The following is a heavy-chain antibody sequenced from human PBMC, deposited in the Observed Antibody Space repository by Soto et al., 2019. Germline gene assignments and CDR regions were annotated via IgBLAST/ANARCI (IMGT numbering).Heavy chain of an antibody. CDR1: GYSFTSYD. D-gene: IGHD5-12*01. J-gene: IGHJ4*02. V-gene: IGHV1-8*01. Sequence: ASVKVSCKASGYSFTSYDINWVRQATGQGLEWMGWMNPNSGNTGYAQKSQGRVTMTRNTSISTAYMELSSLRSDDTAVYSCARGDGYIFDFWGQGTLVTVSS. CDR2: MNPNSGNT. CDR3: ARGDGYIFDF.